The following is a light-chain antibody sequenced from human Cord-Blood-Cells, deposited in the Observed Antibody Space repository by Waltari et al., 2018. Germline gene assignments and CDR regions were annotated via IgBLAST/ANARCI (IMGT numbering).Light chain of an antibody. Sequence: LQMTPYPPSLSASVADRVPITRRGRQSISSYLNWYQQKPGKAPKLLIYAASSLQSGVPSRFSGSGSGTDVTLTISSLQPEDFATYYCQQSYSTPYTFVQGTKREIK. J-gene: IGKJ2*01. CDR3: QQSYSTPYT. V-gene: IGKV1-39*01. CDR2: AAS. CDR1: QSISSY.